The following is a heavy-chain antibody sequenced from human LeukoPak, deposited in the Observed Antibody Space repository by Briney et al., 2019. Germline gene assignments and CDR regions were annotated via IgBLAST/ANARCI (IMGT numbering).Heavy chain of an antibody. V-gene: IGHV3-43*01. CDR3: AKDMGYYDSSGWVDY. CDR1: GFTFDDYT. D-gene: IGHD3-22*01. J-gene: IGHJ4*02. Sequence: GGSLRLSCAASGFTFDDYTMHWVRQAPGKGLEWVSLISWDGGSTYYADSVKGRFTISRDNSKNSLYLQMNSLRTEDTALYYCAKDMGYYDSSGWVDYWGQGTLVTVSS. CDR2: ISWDGGST.